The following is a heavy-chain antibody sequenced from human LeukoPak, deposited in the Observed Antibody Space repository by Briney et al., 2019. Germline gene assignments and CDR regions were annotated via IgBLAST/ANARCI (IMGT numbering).Heavy chain of an antibody. J-gene: IGHJ4*02. CDR1: GGSFSGYY. CDR2: INHSGST. D-gene: IGHD4-17*01. Sequence: SETLSLTCAVYGGSFSGYYWSWIRQPPGKGLEWIGEINHSGSTNYNPSLKSRVTISLDTSKNQFSLKLSSVTAADTAIYYCASWGGPVTTSRRGLDYWGQGILVTVSS. CDR3: ASWGGPVTTSRRGLDY. V-gene: IGHV4-34*01.